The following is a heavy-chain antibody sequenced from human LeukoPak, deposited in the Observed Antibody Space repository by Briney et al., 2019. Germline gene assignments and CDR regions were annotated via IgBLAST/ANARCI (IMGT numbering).Heavy chain of an antibody. J-gene: IGHJ4*02. Sequence: GASVKVSCKASGYTFTGYYMHWVRQAPGQGLEWMGWINPNSGGTNYAQKFQDRVTMTRDTSISTAYMELSRLRSDDTAVYYCARDLWGGIAAAGTYYFDYWGQGTLVTVSS. CDR2: INPNSGGT. CDR1: GYTFTGYY. CDR3: ARDLWGGIAAAGTYYFDY. D-gene: IGHD6-13*01. V-gene: IGHV1-2*02.